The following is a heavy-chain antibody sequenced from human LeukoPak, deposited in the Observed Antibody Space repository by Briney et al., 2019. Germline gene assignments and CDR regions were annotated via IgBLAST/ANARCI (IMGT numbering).Heavy chain of an antibody. CDR1: GGSISPYY. D-gene: IGHD3-10*01. V-gene: IGHV4-59*08. CDR2: IYYTGST. J-gene: IGHJ3*02. Sequence: PSETLSLTCTVSGGSISPYYWSWIRQPPGKGLEWIGYIYYTGSTYYNPSLKSRVTLSVDTSKNQFSLKLSSVTAADTAMYYCARHPARGQEVYAFDIWGQGTMVTVSS. CDR3: ARHPARGQEVYAFDI.